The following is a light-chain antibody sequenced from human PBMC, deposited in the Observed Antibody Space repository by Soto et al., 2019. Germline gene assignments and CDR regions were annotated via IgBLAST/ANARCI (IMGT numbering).Light chain of an antibody. CDR2: GTS. J-gene: IGKJ3*01. V-gene: IGKV3-20*01. CDR1: QSINNHF. CDR3: QHYGSPFT. Sequence: EVVLTQSPGTLSLSPGERATLSCRASQSINNHFLAWYQQKRGQAPRLLIYGTSNRATGIPDRFSGSGSGKDFTLAISRLEPEDVAVYYCQHYGSPFTFGPGTKVDIK.